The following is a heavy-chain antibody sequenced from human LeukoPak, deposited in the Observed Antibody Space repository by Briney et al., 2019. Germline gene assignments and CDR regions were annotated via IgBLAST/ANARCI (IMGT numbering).Heavy chain of an antibody. V-gene: IGHV3-74*01. CDR3: AKRPSDYGDYVSYFDY. CDR1: GFTFSRYW. Sequence: GGSLRLSCAASGFTFSRYWMHWVRQAPGKGLVWVSRINGDGSTTSYADSVKGGFTISRDNAKNTLYLQMNSLRAEDTAVYYCAKRPSDYGDYVSYFDYWGQGTLVTVSS. CDR2: INGDGSTT. D-gene: IGHD4-17*01. J-gene: IGHJ4*02.